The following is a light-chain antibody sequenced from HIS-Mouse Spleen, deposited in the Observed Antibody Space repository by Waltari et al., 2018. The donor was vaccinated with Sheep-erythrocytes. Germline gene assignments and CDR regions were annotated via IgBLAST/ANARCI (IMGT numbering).Light chain of an antibody. CDR1: QSLLHSNGYNY. CDR2: LGS. CDR3: MQALQTPLT. J-gene: IGKJ4*01. V-gene: IGKV2-28*01. Sequence: DIVMTQSPLSLPVTPGEPASISCRSSQSLLHSNGYNYLDWYLQKPGQSPQHLIYLGSNRDSGVPDRFSGSGSGTDFTLKISRVEAEDVGVYYCMQALQTPLTFGGGTKVEIK.